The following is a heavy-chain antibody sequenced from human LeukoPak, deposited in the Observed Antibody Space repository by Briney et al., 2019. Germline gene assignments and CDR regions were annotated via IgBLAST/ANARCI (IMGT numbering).Heavy chain of an antibody. Sequence: GGSLRLSCTASGFTFGDYAMSWVRQAPGKGLEWVGFIRSKAYGGTTEYAASVKGRFTISRDDYKSIAYLQMNSLKTEDTTVYYCTRDSYYYDSSGYPEYFQHWGQGTLVTVSS. CDR1: GFTFGDYA. V-gene: IGHV3-49*04. J-gene: IGHJ1*01. CDR3: TRDSYYYDSSGYPEYFQH. D-gene: IGHD3-22*01. CDR2: IRSKAYGGTT.